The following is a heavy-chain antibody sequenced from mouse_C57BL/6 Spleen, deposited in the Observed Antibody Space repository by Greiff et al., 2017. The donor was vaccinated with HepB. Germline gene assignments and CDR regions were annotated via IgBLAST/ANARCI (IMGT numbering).Heavy chain of an antibody. D-gene: IGHD2-5*01. CDR3: ARDSNYVGWFAY. V-gene: IGHV1-53*01. CDR1: GYTFTSYW. CDR2: INPSNGGT. J-gene: IGHJ3*01. Sequence: VQLQQPGAELVKPGASVKLSCKASGYTFTSYWMHWVKQRPGQGLEWIGNINPSNGGTNYNEKFKSKATLTVDKSSSTAYMQLSSLTSEDSAVYYCARDSNYVGWFAYWGQGTLVTVSA.